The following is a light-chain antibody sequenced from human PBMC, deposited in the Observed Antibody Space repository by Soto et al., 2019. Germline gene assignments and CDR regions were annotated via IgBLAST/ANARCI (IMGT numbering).Light chain of an antibody. CDR2: EVT. J-gene: IGLJ1*01. Sequence: QSALTQPASVSGSPGQSVNISCTGTSSDVGGYDYVSWFQQHPDRAPKLIISEVTNRPSGISNRFSGSKSGDTASLTISGLEADDEADYYCSSYRISGPPCVFGTGTKLTVL. CDR3: SSYRISGPPCV. V-gene: IGLV2-14*01. CDR1: SSDVGGYDY.